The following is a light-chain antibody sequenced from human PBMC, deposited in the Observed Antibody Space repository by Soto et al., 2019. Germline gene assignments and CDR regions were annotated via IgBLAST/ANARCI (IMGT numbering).Light chain of an antibody. CDR2: GAY. Sequence: ETVMTQSPATLSVSPGESATLSCRASQSVGSYLAWYQQRPGQAPRLLIYGAYTRATGIPARFSGGGSGTDFTLTISSLQSEDFAIYYCQQYKNWPPYTCGQGTKVDIK. CDR1: QSVGSY. CDR3: QQYKNWPPYT. J-gene: IGKJ2*01. V-gene: IGKV3-15*01.